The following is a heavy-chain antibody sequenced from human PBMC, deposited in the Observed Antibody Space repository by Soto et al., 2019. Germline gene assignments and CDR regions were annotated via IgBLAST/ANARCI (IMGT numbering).Heavy chain of an antibody. CDR2: ISGYNGGI. Sequence: QVHLVQSGGEVKKPGASVKVSCKASGYTFNRHGITWVRQAPGQGLEWMGWISGYNGGINYEQKFQGRVTLSSDTLTSTVYLELKSLRFDDTAVYYCARVRIVGAREIDFWGQGTLVTVSS. D-gene: IGHD1-26*01. V-gene: IGHV1-18*04. CDR1: GYTFNRHG. CDR3: ARVRIVGAREIDF. J-gene: IGHJ4*02.